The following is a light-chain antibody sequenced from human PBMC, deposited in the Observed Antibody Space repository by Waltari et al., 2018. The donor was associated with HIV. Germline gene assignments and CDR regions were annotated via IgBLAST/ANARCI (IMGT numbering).Light chain of an antibody. CDR2: QSS. CDR3: QQYNSLPWT. J-gene: IGKJ1*01. V-gene: IGKV1-5*03. CDR1: QTVNKR. Sequence: DIQLTQSPSTLSTSVGDRVIITCRASQTVNKRLAWYQQKLGRAPRVIIYQSSTLENGVPSRFSGSASGVDFTLTISSLQPEDLGTYYCQQYNSLPWTFGQGTRVEV.